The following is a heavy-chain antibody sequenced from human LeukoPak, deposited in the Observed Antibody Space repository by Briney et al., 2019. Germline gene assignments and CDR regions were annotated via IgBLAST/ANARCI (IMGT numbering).Heavy chain of an antibody. D-gene: IGHD1-26*01. Sequence: ASVKVSCKASGYTFTGYYMHWVRQAPGQGLEWMGWINPNSGGTNYAQKFQGRVTMTRDTSISTAYMELSRLRSDDTAVYYCARDGGELAYGAFDIWGQGTMVTVSS. CDR2: INPNSGGT. CDR1: GYTFTGYY. J-gene: IGHJ3*02. V-gene: IGHV1-2*02. CDR3: ARDGGELAYGAFDI.